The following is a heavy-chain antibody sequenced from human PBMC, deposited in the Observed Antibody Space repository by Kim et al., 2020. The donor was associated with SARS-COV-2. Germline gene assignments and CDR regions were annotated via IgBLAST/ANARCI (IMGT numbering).Heavy chain of an antibody. J-gene: IGHJ4*02. CDR1: GGSFSGYY. CDR3: ARAFTSGSYLGY. D-gene: IGHD1-26*01. Sequence: SETLSLTCAVYGGSFSGYYWSWIRQPPGKGLEWIGEINHSGSTNYNPSLKSRVTISVDTSKNQFSLKLSSVTAADTAVYYCARAFTSGSYLGYWGQGTL. CDR2: INHSGST. V-gene: IGHV4-34*01.